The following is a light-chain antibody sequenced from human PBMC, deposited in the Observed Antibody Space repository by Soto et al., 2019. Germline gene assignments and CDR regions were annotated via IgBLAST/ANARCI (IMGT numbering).Light chain of an antibody. CDR1: SSDVGSYNL. J-gene: IGLJ1*01. Sequence: QSMLAQPASVSGSPGQSITISCTGTSSDVGSYNLVSWYQQHPGKAPKVMIYEVSKRPSGVPNRFSGSKSGYTASLTISGLQAEDEADYYCCSYAGSSTYVFGTGTKVTVL. CDR3: CSYAGSSTYV. CDR2: EVS. V-gene: IGLV2-23*02.